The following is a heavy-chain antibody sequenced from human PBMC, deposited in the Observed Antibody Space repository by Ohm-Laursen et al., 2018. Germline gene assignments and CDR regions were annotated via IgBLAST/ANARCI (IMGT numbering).Heavy chain of an antibody. CDR1: GYTFTTYG. V-gene: IGHV1-18*01. J-gene: IGHJ4*02. Sequence: SVKVSCKASGYTFTTYGITWVRQAPGQGLEWTGWISAYDNNTNYPQKIQGRVTMTTDASTSTAYMELRSLRSDDTAVYYCARLADSSGYSAYYFDYWGQGTLVTVSS. CDR2: ISAYDNNT. CDR3: ARLADSSGYSAYYFDY. D-gene: IGHD3-22*01.